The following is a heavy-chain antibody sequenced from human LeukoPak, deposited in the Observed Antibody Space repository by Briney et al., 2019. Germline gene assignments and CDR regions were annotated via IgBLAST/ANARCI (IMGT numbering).Heavy chain of an antibody. J-gene: IGHJ4*02. V-gene: IGHV1-46*01. Sequence: GASVKVSCKASGYTFTSHYMHWVRQAPGQGLEWMGIINPSAGSTNYAQRFQGRVTMTRDMSTSTVYMELKSLTSEDTAVYFCARVGTTGATADNWGQGTLVTVSS. D-gene: IGHD4-11*01. CDR2: INPSAGST. CDR1: GYTFTSHY. CDR3: ARVGTTGATADN.